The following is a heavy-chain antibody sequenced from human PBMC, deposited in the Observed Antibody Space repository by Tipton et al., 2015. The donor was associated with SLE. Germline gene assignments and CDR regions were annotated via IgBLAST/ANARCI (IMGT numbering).Heavy chain of an antibody. J-gene: IGHJ4*02. Sequence: LRLSCAVYGGSFSGYYWDWIRQPPGQGLEWIGSVYYGGDTYYNPSLKTRVTISVDTSKNQFSLRLNSVTAADTAVYYCARLYGMSLDSWGQGTLVTVSS. CDR3: ARLYGMSLDS. CDR2: VYYGGDT. CDR1: GGSFSGYY. V-gene: IGHV4-34*01. D-gene: IGHD4-17*01.